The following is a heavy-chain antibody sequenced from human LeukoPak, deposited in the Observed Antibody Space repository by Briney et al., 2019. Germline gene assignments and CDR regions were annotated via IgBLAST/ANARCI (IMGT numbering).Heavy chain of an antibody. CDR2: INPNSGGT. Sequence: ASVKVSCKASGYTFTGYYMHWVRQAPGQGLEWMGWINPNSGGTNYAQKFQGRITMTRDTSISTAYMELSRLRSDDTAVYYCASLGSGSYYPFDAFDIWGQGTMVTVSS. V-gene: IGHV1-2*02. D-gene: IGHD3-10*01. J-gene: IGHJ3*02. CDR1: GYTFTGYY. CDR3: ASLGSGSYYPFDAFDI.